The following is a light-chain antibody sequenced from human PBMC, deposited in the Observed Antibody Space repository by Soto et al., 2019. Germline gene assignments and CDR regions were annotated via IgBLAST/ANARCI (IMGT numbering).Light chain of an antibody. CDR3: QQSYSTPPT. V-gene: IGKV1-39*01. CDR2: AAS. J-gene: IGKJ1*01. Sequence: EIRMTQSPSSLSASVGDRVTITCRASQSISSYLNWYQQKPGKAPKLLIYAASSLQSGVPSRFSGSGSGTDFTLTISSLQPEDFATYYCQQSYSTPPTFGQGTEVDIK. CDR1: QSISSY.